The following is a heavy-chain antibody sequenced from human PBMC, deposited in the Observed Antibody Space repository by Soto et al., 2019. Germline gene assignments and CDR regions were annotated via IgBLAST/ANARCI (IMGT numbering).Heavy chain of an antibody. Sequence: QVQLVESGGGVVQPGRSLRLSCAASGFTCSSYAMHWVRQAPGKGREWVAVISYDGSNKYYADSVKGRFTISRDNSKNTLYLQMNSLRAEDTAVYYCARVVTTVTDTFDYWGQGTLVTVSS. D-gene: IGHD4-17*01. CDR3: ARVVTTVTDTFDY. CDR1: GFTCSSYA. V-gene: IGHV3-30-3*01. J-gene: IGHJ4*02. CDR2: ISYDGSNK.